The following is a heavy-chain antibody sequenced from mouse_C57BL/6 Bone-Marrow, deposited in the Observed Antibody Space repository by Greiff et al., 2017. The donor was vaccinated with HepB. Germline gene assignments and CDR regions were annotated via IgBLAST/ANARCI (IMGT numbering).Heavy chain of an antibody. V-gene: IGHV3-6*01. D-gene: IGHD2-1*01. CDR1: GYSITSGYY. CDR3: AREGDGNYGCFYAMDY. Sequence: EVKLVESGPGLVKPSQSLSLTCSVTGYSITSGYYWNWIRQFPGNKLEWMGYISYDGSNNYNPSLKNRISITRDTSKNQFFLKLNSVTTEDTATYYCAREGDGNYGCFYAMDYWGQGTSVTVSS. J-gene: IGHJ4*01. CDR2: ISYDGSN.